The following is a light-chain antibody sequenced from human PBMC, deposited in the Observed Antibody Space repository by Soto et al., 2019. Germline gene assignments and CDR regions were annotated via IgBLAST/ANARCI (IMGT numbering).Light chain of an antibody. V-gene: IGKV3-15*01. CDR1: QSVRSN. Sequence: EIVMTQSPATLSVSPGERATLSCRASQSVRSNLAWYQQKPGQAPRLLIYGASTRATGFPARFSGSGSATEFTLTISSLQSEDFAVYYCQQYNNWPPANTFGQGTKLEIK. CDR2: GAS. J-gene: IGKJ2*01. CDR3: QQYNNWPPANT.